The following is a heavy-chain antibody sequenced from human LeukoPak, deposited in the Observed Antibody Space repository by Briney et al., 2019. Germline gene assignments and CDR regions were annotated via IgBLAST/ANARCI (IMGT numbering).Heavy chain of an antibody. J-gene: IGHJ4*02. Sequence: PSQTLSLTCTVSGGSISSGGYYWSWIRQHPGKGLEWIGYIYYSGTTYYNPSLKSRVSTSLDTSKNQFSLNLSSVTAADTAVYYCARSGTVTTWNYWGQGTLVTVSS. CDR1: GGSISSGGYY. V-gene: IGHV4-31*03. D-gene: IGHD4-17*01. CDR2: IYYSGTT. CDR3: ARSGTVTTWNY.